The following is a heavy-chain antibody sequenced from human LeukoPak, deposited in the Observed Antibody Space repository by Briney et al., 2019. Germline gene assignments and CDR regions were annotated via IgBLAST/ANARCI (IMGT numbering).Heavy chain of an antibody. J-gene: IGHJ4*02. CDR3: ARQLGYCSDGTCYFEY. V-gene: IGHV3-23*01. CDR2: INRNGGST. Sequence: GGSLRLSCAASGFTFSSYAMSWVRRTPGKGLEWVSAINRNGGSTYYADSVKGRFTISRDNSKNTLYLQMNSLRAEDTAVYYCARQLGYCSDGTCYFEYWGQGTLVTVSS. CDR1: GFTFSSYA. D-gene: IGHD2-15*01.